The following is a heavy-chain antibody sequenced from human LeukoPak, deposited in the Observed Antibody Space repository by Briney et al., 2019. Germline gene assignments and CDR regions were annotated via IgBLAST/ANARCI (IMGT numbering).Heavy chain of an antibody. CDR1: GYSFGNRW. CDR2: IYPDDSDT. CDR3: ARGAYGSGSCYNYYGMDV. Sequence: GESLKISCKGSGYSFGNRWIGWVRQMPGKGLEWMGIIYPDDSDTIYSPSFEGQVTISADKSISTAYLQWSSLKASDTAMYYCARGAYGSGSCYNYYGMDVWGQGTTVTVSS. J-gene: IGHJ6*02. V-gene: IGHV5-51*01. D-gene: IGHD3-10*01.